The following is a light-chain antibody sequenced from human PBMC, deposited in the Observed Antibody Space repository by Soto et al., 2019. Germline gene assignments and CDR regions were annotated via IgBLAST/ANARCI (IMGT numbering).Light chain of an antibody. CDR1: QSVFGY. J-gene: IGKJ4*01. Sequence: VLTQSPATLSLSPGDRATLSCRASQSVFGYLAWYQHKPGQAPRLLIYDAYKRATGVPARFSGSGSETDFTLIIGSLEPEDCAVYYCQQRSDSPPLTFGGGTKVDIK. CDR2: DAY. CDR3: QQRSDSPPLT. V-gene: IGKV3-11*01.